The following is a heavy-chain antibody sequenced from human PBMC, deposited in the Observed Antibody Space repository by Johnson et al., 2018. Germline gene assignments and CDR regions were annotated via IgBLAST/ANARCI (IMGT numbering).Heavy chain of an antibody. V-gene: IGHV3-23*04. Sequence: VQLVESGGGVVQPGGSLRLSCAASGLTFSSYAMSWVRQAPGKGLEWVATISGGGENTYFADSVKGRFTISRDNSKKTLYLQMNSLGAEDTAVVYCARKYSWNDGTFYYYMDVWGKGATVTVSS. CDR3: ARKYSWNDGTFYYYMDV. CDR2: ISGGGENT. CDR1: GLTFSSYA. J-gene: IGHJ6*03. D-gene: IGHD1-1*01.